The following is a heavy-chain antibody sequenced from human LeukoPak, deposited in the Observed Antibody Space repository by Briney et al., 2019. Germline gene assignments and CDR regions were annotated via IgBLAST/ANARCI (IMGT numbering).Heavy chain of an antibody. CDR3: ARPGIRDYFYYMDV. CDR1: GGSISSYY. D-gene: IGHD3-3*02. Sequence: KASETLSLTCTVSGGSISSYYWSWIRQPPGKGMEWIGEINQRGTTTYNPSLKSRLTISMDTSRNQYFLNLDSVTAADTAIYYCARPGIRDYFYYMDVWGEGTPVTVSS. CDR2: INQRGTT. V-gene: IGHV4-34*01. J-gene: IGHJ6*03.